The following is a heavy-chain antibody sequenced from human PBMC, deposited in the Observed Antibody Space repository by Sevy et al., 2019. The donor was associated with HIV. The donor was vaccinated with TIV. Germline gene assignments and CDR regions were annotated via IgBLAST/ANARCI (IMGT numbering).Heavy chain of an antibody. Sequence: GGSLRLSCAASGLTLTTTGMSWVRQAPGKGLEWVAGVTSDGTTYYADSVGDRFTVSRDNCKNRLYLQLNSLRADETAVFYCAGGDTTMITDFDYWGQGTLVTVSS. J-gene: IGHJ4*02. V-gene: IGHV3-23*01. CDR3: AGGDTTMITDFDY. CDR2: VTSDGTT. D-gene: IGHD3-16*01. CDR1: GLTLTTTG.